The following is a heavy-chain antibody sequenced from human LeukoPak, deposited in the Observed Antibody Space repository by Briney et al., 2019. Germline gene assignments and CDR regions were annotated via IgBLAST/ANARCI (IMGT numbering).Heavy chain of an antibody. J-gene: IGHJ4*02. CDR2: IWYDGSNK. V-gene: IGHV3-33*01. D-gene: IGHD6-13*01. Sequence: QAGGSLRLSCAASGFTFSSYGIHWVRQAPGKGLEWVAVIWYDGSNKYYADSVKGRFTISRDNSKNTLYLQMNSLRAEDTAVYYCARDIFYSSSQIDYWGQGTLVTVSS. CDR1: GFTFSSYG. CDR3: ARDIFYSSSQIDY.